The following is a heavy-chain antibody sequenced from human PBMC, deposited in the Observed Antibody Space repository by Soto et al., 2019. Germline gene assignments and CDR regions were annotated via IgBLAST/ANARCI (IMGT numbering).Heavy chain of an antibody. CDR2: ISGSGDST. V-gene: IGHV3-23*01. CDR1: GFTFSSYA. CDR3: ARRSSGSYYDY. D-gene: IGHD1-26*01. Sequence: EVQLLESGGGLVQPGGSLRLSCAASGFTFSSYAMRWVRQAPVKGLEWVSGISGSGDSTYYADSVKGRITMSRENSKNTVYLETTSLRAENTAVYYCARRSSGSYYDYWGQGALGTVAS. J-gene: IGHJ4*02.